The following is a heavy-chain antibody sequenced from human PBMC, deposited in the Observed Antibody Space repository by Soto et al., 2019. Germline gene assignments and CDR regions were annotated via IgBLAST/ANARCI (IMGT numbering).Heavy chain of an antibody. CDR3: ARSWRDEILTGV. CDR1: GFTFSNYW. J-gene: IGHJ4*02. V-gene: IGHV3-7*01. Sequence: EVQLVESGGGLVQPGGSLRLSCAASGFTFSNYWMSWVRQAPGKGLEWVANIKQDGSEKYYVDSVKGRFTISRDNAKNSLSMQMNSLGAEDTAVYVWARSWRDEILTGVGGQGTLVTVSS. CDR2: IKQDGSEK. D-gene: IGHD3-9*01.